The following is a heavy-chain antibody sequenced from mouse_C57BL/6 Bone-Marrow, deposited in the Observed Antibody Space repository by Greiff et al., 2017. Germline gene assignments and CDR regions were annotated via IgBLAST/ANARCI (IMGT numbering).Heavy chain of an antibody. Sequence: EVQLQQSGAELVRPGASVKLSCTASGFNITDDYMHWVKQRPEQGLEWIGWIDPENGDTEYASKFQGKATITADQSSNTAYLQLSSLTSEDTAVYYCTPYYYDSSPYYFDYWGQGTTLTVSS. CDR1: GFNITDDY. J-gene: IGHJ2*01. V-gene: IGHV14-4*01. D-gene: IGHD1-1*01. CDR2: IDPENGDT. CDR3: TPYYYDSSPYYFDY.